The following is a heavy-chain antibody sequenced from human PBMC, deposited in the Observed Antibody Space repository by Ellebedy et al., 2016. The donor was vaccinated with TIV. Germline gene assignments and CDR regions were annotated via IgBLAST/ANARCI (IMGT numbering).Heavy chain of an antibody. CDR1: GFLLSTSGMC. Sequence: SGPTLVKPTETLTLTCTFSGFLLSTSGMCINWIRQPPGKALEWLARIDWDEDTYYSTSLKSRLTISKDRTRNQVVLTMTSMDADDAGMYFCAREDGEFRYALDSWGQGILVTVST. CDR2: IDWDEDT. V-gene: IGHV2-70*11. CDR3: AREDGEFRYALDS. D-gene: IGHD2-2*01. J-gene: IGHJ4*02.